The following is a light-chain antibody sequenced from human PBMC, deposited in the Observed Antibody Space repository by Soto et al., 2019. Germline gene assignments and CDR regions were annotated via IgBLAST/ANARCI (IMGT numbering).Light chain of an antibody. V-gene: IGLV1-36*01. Sequence: QYVLTQPPSVSEAPRQRVTISCSGSSSNIGNNAVNWYQQLPGKAPKLLIYYDDLLPSGVSDRFSGSKSGTSASLAISGLQSEDEADYYCAAWDDSLNGHVFGGGTKLTVL. CDR1: SSNIGNNA. CDR2: YDD. J-gene: IGLJ2*01. CDR3: AAWDDSLNGHV.